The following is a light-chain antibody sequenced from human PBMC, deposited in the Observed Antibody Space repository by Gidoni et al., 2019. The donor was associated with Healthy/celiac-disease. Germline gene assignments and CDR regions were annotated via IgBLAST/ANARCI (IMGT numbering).Light chain of an antibody. V-gene: IGKV1-39*01. CDR1: QSISSY. CDR2: AAS. Sequence: DIQMTQSPSSLSASVGDRVTITCRASQSISSYLNWYQQKPGKAPKLLIYAASSLQSGVPSRFSGSGSGTAFTLTISSLPPEDFATYSCQQSYSTPRTFGQGTKVEIK. J-gene: IGKJ1*01. CDR3: QQSYSTPRT.